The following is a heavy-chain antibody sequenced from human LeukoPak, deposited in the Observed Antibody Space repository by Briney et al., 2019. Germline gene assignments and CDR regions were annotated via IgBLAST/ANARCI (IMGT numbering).Heavy chain of an antibody. V-gene: IGHV3-74*01. CDR2: IKTDGSST. J-gene: IGHJ4*02. CDR3: ARESAGAALGD. D-gene: IGHD6-6*01. Sequence: GGSLRLSCAVSGFTFSSYWMHWVRQAPGKGLVWVSRIKTDGSSTGYADSVKGRFTICRDNDKNTLYLQMDSLRAEDTAVYYCARESAGAALGDWGQGTLVTVSS. CDR1: GFTFSSYW.